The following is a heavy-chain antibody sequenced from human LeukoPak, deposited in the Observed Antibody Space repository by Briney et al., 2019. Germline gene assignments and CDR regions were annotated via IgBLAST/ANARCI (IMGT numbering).Heavy chain of an antibody. CDR1: GFTFSDYY. D-gene: IGHD3-10*01. Sequence: KPGGSLRLSCAASGFTFSDYYMSWIRQAPGKGLEWVSYISTGSSYTNYADSVKGRFTISRDNARNSLSLQMNSLRAEDTAIYYCARAYGQVDFDNWGQGTLVTVSS. CDR2: ISTGSSYT. J-gene: IGHJ4*02. CDR3: ARAYGQVDFDN. V-gene: IGHV3-11*06.